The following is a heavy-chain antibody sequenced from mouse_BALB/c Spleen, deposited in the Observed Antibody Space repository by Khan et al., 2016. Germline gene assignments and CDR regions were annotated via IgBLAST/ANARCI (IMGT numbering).Heavy chain of an antibody. CDR3: AGRAFGYYGAWFVY. V-gene: IGHV4-1*02. CDR2: INPDSSTI. Sequence: EVKLLESGGGLVQPGGSLKLSCAASGFDFSRYWMSWVRQAPGKGLEWIGEINPDSSTINYTPSLKDKFIISRDNAKNTLYLQMSKVRSEDTARYYCAGRAFGYYGAWFVYWGQGTLVTVSA. J-gene: IGHJ3*01. D-gene: IGHD1-2*01. CDR1: GFDFSRYW.